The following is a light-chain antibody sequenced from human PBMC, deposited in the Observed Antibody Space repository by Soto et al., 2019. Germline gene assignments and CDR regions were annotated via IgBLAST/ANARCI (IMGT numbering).Light chain of an antibody. CDR2: GAS. J-gene: IGKJ2*01. V-gene: IGKV3-20*01. CDR3: QLYGSSPPKYT. CDR1: QSVSSTY. Sequence: DIVLTQSPGTLSLSPGERATLSCRASQSVSSTYLAWYHQKPGQAPRLLIYGASSRATGIPDRFSGSGSGTDFSLTISRLEPEDFAVYYCQLYGSSPPKYTFGQGTKLEIK.